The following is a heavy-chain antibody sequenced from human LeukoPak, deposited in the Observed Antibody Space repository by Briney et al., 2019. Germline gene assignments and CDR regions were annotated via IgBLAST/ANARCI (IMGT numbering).Heavy chain of an antibody. CDR1: GYTFTGYY. CDR3: ARVLNVAARPYAYFDY. V-gene: IGHV1-2*02. CDR2: INPNSGGT. D-gene: IGHD6-6*01. J-gene: IGHJ4*02. Sequence: ASVKVSCKAPGYTFTGYYMHWVRQAPGQGLEWMGWINPNSGGTNYAQKFQGRVTMTRDTSISTAYMELSRLRSDDTAVYYCARVLNVAARPYAYFDYWGQGTLVTVSS.